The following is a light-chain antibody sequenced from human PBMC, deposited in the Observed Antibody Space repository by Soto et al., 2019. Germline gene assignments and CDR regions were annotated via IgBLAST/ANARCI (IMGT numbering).Light chain of an antibody. CDR2: WAS. CDR3: QQYYGAPLT. Sequence: DIVMTQSPDSLAVSLGEMATINCKSSQSLLSKNKNFLVWHQQRPGQPPKLLISWASTRQSGVPDRFSGSGYGTDCPLTISTLQAEDVAVYYCQQYYGAPLTFGGGTKVEIK. J-gene: IGKJ4*01. CDR1: QSLLSKNKNF. V-gene: IGKV4-1*01.